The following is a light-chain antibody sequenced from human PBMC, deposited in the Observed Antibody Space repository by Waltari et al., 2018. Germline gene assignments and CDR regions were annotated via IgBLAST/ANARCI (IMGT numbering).Light chain of an antibody. Sequence: QSALTQPRSVSGSPGQSVTISCTGTISDVGGHNYVSWYQQHPGKAPKLMIYDVNKRPAGVPDRFSGSKSGNTASLPTSVLQGEDEADYYCYSYAGSSSFVFGTGTEIIVL. CDR3: YSYAGSSSFV. CDR2: DVN. CDR1: ISDVGGHNY. J-gene: IGLJ1*01. V-gene: IGLV2-11*01.